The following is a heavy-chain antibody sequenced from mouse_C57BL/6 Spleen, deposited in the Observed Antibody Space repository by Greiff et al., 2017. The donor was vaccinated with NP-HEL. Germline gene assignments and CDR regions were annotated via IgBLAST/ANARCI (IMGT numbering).Heavy chain of an antibody. CDR3: TGYGSSYWFAY. V-gene: IGHV6-3*01. CDR2: IRLKSDNYAT. D-gene: IGHD1-1*01. Sequence: EVMLVESGGGLVQPGGSMKLSCVASGFTFSNYWMNWVRQSPEKGLEWVAQIRLKSDNYATHYAESVKGRFTISRDDSKSSVYLQMNNLRAEDTGIYYCTGYGSSYWFAYWGQGTLVTVSA. CDR1: GFTFSNYW. J-gene: IGHJ3*01.